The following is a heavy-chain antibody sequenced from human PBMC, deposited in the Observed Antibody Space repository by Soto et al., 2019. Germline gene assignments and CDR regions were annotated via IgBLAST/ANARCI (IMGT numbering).Heavy chain of an antibody. D-gene: IGHD3-10*01. CDR3: ASDLSGRADV. CDR1: GFTFSSYW. CDR2: MNEDGGTT. Sequence: PGGALGLSCAASGFTFSSYWMHWVRQAPGKGLVWVSRMNEDGGTTDYADSVKGRFTISRDNAKNTLYLQMNSLRVGDTAVYYCASDLSGRADVWGQGTTVTVSS. J-gene: IGHJ6*02. V-gene: IGHV3-74*01.